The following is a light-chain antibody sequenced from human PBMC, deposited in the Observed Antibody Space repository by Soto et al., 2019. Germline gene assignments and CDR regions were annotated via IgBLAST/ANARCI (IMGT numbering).Light chain of an antibody. Sequence: QMTPSPPTLSASVGDTVTITCRASQTISNWLAWYQQKPGKAPKLLIYKASTLESAVPSRFSGSGSGTEFTLTISGLQPEDFATYYCQQYNSYSQTFGQGTKVDIK. CDR2: KAS. V-gene: IGKV1-5*03. CDR3: QQYNSYSQT. J-gene: IGKJ1*01. CDR1: QTISNW.